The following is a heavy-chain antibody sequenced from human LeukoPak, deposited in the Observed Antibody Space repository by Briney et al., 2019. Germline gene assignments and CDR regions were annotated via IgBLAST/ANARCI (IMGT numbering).Heavy chain of an antibody. CDR1: GGSISNYY. Sequence: SETLSLTCTVSGGSISNYYWNWIRQPAGKGLEWIGRLLGSGSTDYNPSLKSRVTISVDTSKNQFSLKLSSVTAADTAVYYCARQDMEVPAATPDYWGQGTLVTVSS. J-gene: IGHJ4*02. CDR2: LLGSGST. V-gene: IGHV4-4*07. D-gene: IGHD2-2*01. CDR3: ARQDMEVPAATPDY.